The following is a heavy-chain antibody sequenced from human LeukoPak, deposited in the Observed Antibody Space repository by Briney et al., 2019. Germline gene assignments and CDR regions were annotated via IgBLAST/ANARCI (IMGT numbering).Heavy chain of an antibody. Sequence: SETLSLTCTVSGGSISSYYWSWIRQPPAKGLEWIGYIYYSGSTNYNPSLKSRVTISVDTSKNQFSLKLSSVTAADTAVYYCARAPSRGPNLRIFDYWGQGTLVTVSS. D-gene: IGHD1-14*01. J-gene: IGHJ4*02. CDR1: GGSISSYY. CDR2: IYYSGST. CDR3: ARAPSRGPNLRIFDY. V-gene: IGHV4-59*01.